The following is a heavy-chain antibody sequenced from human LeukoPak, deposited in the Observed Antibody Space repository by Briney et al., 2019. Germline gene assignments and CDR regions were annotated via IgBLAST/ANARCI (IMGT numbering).Heavy chain of an antibody. Sequence: GESLKISCKGSGYSFTSYWISWVRQMPGKGLEWMGRIDPSDSYTNYSPSFQGHVTISADKSISTAYLQWSSLKASDTAMYYCARLRGYCYGSGSYVDVWGKGTTVTVSS. CDR2: IDPSDSYT. CDR1: GYSFTSYW. V-gene: IGHV5-10-1*01. J-gene: IGHJ6*04. D-gene: IGHD3-10*01. CDR3: ARLRGYCYGSGSYVDV.